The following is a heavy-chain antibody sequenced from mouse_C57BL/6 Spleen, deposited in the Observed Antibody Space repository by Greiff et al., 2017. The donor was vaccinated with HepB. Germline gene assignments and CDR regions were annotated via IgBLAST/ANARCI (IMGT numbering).Heavy chain of an antibody. CDR3: ARSIYGGSSYGFAY. D-gene: IGHD1-1*01. Sequence: VQRVESGAELVKPGASVKLSCKASGYTFTSYWMHWVKQRPGQGLEWTGMIHPNSGSTNYNEKFKSKATLTVDKSSSTADMQLSSLTSEDSAGYYCARSIYGGSSYGFAYWGQGALVTVSA. CDR2: IHPNSGST. V-gene: IGHV1-64*01. CDR1: GYTFTSYW. J-gene: IGHJ3*01.